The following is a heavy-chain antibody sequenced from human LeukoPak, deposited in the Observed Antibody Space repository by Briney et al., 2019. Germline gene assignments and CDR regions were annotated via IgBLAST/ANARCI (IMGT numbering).Heavy chain of an antibody. CDR1: GFTFRSHA. D-gene: IGHD4-11*01. CDR3: AKHMTTVTMDYFDY. V-gene: IGHV3-23*01. CDR2: IYENGGTT. J-gene: IGHJ4*02. Sequence: GGSLRLSCVGSGFTFRSHAMSWVRQAPEKGLEFVSGIYENGGTTYYADSVKGRFTISRDNSKNTLYLQMNSLRAEDTAVYYCAKHMTTVTMDYFDYWGQGTLVTVSS.